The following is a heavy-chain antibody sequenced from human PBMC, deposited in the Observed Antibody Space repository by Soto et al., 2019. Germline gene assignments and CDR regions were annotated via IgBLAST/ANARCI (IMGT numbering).Heavy chain of an antibody. CDR2: IYDSGTT. CDR3: ARRRITTFGVVITGYGMDV. J-gene: IGHJ6*02. Sequence: KPSETLSLTCAVSGDSIGNNNCWNWVRQPPGKGLEWIGEIYDSGTTNDNLSLKSRVTMSVDKSKNQFSLRLSSLTAADTAVYYCARRRITTFGVVITGYGMDVWGQGTTVTVSS. D-gene: IGHD3-3*01. V-gene: IGHV4-4*02. CDR1: GDSIGNNNC.